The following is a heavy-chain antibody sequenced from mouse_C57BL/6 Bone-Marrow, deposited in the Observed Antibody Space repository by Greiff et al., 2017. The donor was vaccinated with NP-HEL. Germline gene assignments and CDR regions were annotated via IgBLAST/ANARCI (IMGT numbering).Heavy chain of an antibody. J-gene: IGHJ2*01. CDR2: IYPGSGST. CDR3: ALIYYGNYRDY. CDR1: GYTFTSYW. Sequence: QVQLQQSGAELVKPGASVKMSCKASGYTFTSYWITWVKQRPGQGLEWIGDIYPGSGSTNYNEQFKSKATLTVDTSSSTAYMQLSSLTSEDSAVYYCALIYYGNYRDYWGQGTTLTVSS. D-gene: IGHD2-1*01. V-gene: IGHV1-55*01.